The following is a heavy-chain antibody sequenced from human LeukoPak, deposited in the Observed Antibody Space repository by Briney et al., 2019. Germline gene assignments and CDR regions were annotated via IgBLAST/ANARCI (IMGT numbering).Heavy chain of an antibody. CDR2: IYSGGST. V-gene: IGHV3-53*05. Sequence: PGGSLRLSCAASGFTVSSNYMSWVRQAPGKGLEWVSVIYSGGSTYYADSVKGRFTISRDNSKNTLYLQMNSLRAEDTAVYYCARRRYIAAVYIDDYWGQGTLVTVSS. J-gene: IGHJ4*02. CDR1: GFTVSSNY. CDR3: ARRRYIAAVYIDDY. D-gene: IGHD6-13*01.